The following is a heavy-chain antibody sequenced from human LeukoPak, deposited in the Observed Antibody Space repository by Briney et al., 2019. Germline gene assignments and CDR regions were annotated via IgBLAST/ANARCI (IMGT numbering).Heavy chain of an antibody. V-gene: IGHV3-48*02. J-gene: IGHJ4*02. Sequence: PGGSLRLSCAASGFTFSSYSINWVRQAPGKGLEWISYIHSSSSTIYYADSVKGRFTVSRDNAKSSLYLQMNSLRDEDTAVYYCVRELSGYCTSTSCYGGYYFDYWGQGTLVTVSS. CDR2: IHSSSSTI. CDR1: GFTFSSYS. CDR3: VRELSGYCTSTSCYGGYYFDY. D-gene: IGHD2-2*01.